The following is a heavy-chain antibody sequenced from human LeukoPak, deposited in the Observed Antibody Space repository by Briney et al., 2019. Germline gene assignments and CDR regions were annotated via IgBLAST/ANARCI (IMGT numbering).Heavy chain of an antibody. CDR2: ILTSGST. V-gene: IGHV4-4*07. D-gene: IGHD2-15*01. CDR3: ARKGGSSTGDYYFDY. CDR1: GGSLSGYY. J-gene: IGHJ4*02. Sequence: SQTQSLSCTVPGGSLSGYYWSWIRQPARKGLEWIERILTSGSTNYNPFLQTRVTFPADTSHNQFSLKLRPVTAADTPVYYCARKGGSSTGDYYFDYWSQGTLVTVSS.